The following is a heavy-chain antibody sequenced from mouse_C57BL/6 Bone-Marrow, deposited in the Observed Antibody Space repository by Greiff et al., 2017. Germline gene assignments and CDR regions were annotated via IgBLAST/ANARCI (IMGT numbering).Heavy chain of an antibody. V-gene: IGHV1-74*01. CDR2: IHPSDSDT. CDR1: GYTFTSYW. D-gene: IGHD1-1*01. Sequence: QVQLQQPGAELVKPGASVKVSCKASGYTFTSYWMHWVKQRPGQGLEWIGRIHPSDSDTNYNQKFKGKATLTVDKSSSTAYMQLSSLTSEDSAVYYCAILYYYGSSWDYAMDYWGQGTSVTVSS. CDR3: AILYYYGSSWDYAMDY. J-gene: IGHJ4*01.